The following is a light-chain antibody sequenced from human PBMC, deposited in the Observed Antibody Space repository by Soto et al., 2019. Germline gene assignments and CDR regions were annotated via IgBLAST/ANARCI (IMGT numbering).Light chain of an antibody. CDR2: WAS. J-gene: IGKJ2*01. Sequence: DIVMTQSPDSLAVSLGERATINCKSSQSVLYSSNNKNYLAWYQQRPGQSPKLLIYWASTRESGVPDRFSGRGSGTDFTLTITSLQAEDVAVYYCQQYESTPPTFGQGTQLEIK. V-gene: IGKV4-1*01. CDR1: QSVLYSSNNKNY. CDR3: QQYESTPPT.